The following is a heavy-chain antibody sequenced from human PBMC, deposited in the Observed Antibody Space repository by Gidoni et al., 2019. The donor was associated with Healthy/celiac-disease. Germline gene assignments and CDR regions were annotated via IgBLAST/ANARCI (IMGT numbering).Heavy chain of an antibody. CDR3: ARVKSSLGNYFDY. D-gene: IGHD7-27*01. J-gene: IGHJ4*02. CDR2: ISYDGSNK. Sequence: QVQLVESGGGVVQPGRSLRLSCAASGFTFSSYAMHWVRQAPGKGLEWVAVISYDGSNKYYADSVKGRFTISRDNSKNTLYLQMNSLRAEDTAVYYCARVKSSLGNYFDYWGQGTLVTVSS. V-gene: IGHV3-30-3*01. CDR1: GFTFSSYA.